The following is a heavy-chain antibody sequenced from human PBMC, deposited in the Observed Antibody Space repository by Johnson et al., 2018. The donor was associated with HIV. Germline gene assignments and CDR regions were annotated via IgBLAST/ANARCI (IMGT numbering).Heavy chain of an antibody. V-gene: IGHV3-7*01. CDR1: GFTFSSYA. Sequence: VQLVESGGGLVQPGGSLRLSCAASGFTFSSYAMSWVRQAPGKGLEWVANVKEDGSDKYYVDSVKGRFTISRDNSKNTLDLQMSSLRAEDTAVYYCARGPTPVFGNAFDIRGQGTMVTVSS. CDR3: ARGPTPVFGNAFDI. D-gene: IGHD3-3*01. J-gene: IGHJ3*02. CDR2: VKEDGSDK.